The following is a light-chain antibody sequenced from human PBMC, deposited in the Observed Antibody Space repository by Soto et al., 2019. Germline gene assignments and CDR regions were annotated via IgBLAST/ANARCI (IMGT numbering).Light chain of an antibody. V-gene: IGKV3-11*01. CDR3: QQRSNWPWT. J-gene: IGKJ1*01. CDR1: QSVSSY. Sequence: EIVLTQSPATLYLSPGERATLSCRASQSVSSYLAWYQQKPGQAPRLLIYHASNRATGIPARFSGSGSGTDFTLTISSLEPEDFAGDYCQQRSNWPWTFGQGTKVEIK. CDR2: HAS.